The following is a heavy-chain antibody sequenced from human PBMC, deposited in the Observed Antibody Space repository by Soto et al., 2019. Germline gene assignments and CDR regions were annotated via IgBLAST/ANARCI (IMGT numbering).Heavy chain of an antibody. D-gene: IGHD3-9*01. CDR3: AKEGGLVRYDILTGYPLPYYFDC. Sequence: GGSLRLSCAASGVTVIIYAMSRVLQAPGKGLEWVSAISGSGCSTYYADSVKGRFTISRDNSKNTLYLQMNSLRAEDTAVYYCAKEGGLVRYDILTGYPLPYYFDCWGQGTLVTVS. V-gene: IGHV3-23*01. J-gene: IGHJ4*02. CDR1: GVTVIIYA. CDR2: ISGSGCST.